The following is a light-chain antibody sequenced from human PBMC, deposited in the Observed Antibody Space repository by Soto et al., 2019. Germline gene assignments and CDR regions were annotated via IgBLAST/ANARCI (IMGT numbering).Light chain of an antibody. V-gene: IGLV2-14*01. CDR1: SSDVGSYNR. CDR3: SSYTSSSTRV. J-gene: IGLJ3*02. CDR2: DVT. Sequence: QSALTQPASVSGSPGQSITISCTGTSSDVGSYNRVSWYQQPPGKAPKPMIYDVTNRPSGVSNRFSGSKSGNTASLIISGLQAEDEADYYCSSYTSSSTRVFGGGTKLTVL.